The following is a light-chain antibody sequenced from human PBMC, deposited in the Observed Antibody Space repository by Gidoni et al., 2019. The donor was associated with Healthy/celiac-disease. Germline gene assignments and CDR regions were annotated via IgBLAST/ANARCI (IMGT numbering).Light chain of an antibody. J-gene: IGKJ3*01. CDR2: GAS. V-gene: IGKV3-15*01. CDR3: QQYNNWPFT. Sequence: EIVMTQSPATLSVSPGERATLSCRASQSVSSNLAWYQQKPGQAPRLLIYGASPRATGIPARFSGSGSATEFTLTISSLQSEDFAVYYCQQYNNWPFTFGPGTKVDIK. CDR1: QSVSSN.